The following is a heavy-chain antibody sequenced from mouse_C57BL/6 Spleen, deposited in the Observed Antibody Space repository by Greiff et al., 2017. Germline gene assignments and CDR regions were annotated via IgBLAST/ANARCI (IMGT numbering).Heavy chain of an antibody. CDR3: ARRDYYGSSGENFYYFDY. CDR1: GYTFTSYG. J-gene: IGHJ2*01. V-gene: IGHV1-81*01. D-gene: IGHD1-1*01. CDR2: IYPRSGNT. Sequence: VQLQESGAELARPGASVKLSCKASGYTFTSYGISWVKQRTGQGLEWIGEIYPRSGNTYYNEKFKGKATLTADKSSSTAYMELRSLTSEDSAVYFCARRDYYGSSGENFYYFDYWGQGTTLTVSS.